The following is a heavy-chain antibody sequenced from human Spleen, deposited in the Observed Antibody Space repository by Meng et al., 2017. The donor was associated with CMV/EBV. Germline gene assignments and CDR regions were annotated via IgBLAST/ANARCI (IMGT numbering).Heavy chain of an antibody. V-gene: IGHV1-69*10. CDR3: AKSFLESNDYGDYGFDP. J-gene: IGHJ5*02. D-gene: IGHD4-17*01. CDR2: VIPMINVI. CDR1: GSFTMHP. Sequence: GSFTMHPISWMRQARGQGPEWMGGVIPMINVINYAPKLQGRVTITADTSTGTAYMELSSLRSEDTATSYCAKSFLESNDYGDYGFDPWGQGTLVTVSS.